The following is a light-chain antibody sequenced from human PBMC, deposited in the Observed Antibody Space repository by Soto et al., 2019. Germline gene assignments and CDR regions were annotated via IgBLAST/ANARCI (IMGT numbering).Light chain of an antibody. Sequence: DIPLTQSPSFLSASVGDRVTITCRASQGISSYLAWYQQKPGKAPKFLIYAASTLQSGVPSRFSGSGSGTEFTLTISSLQPEDFATYYCQQLNSYPRTFGQGTKLEIK. J-gene: IGKJ2*01. CDR1: QGISSY. V-gene: IGKV1-9*01. CDR3: QQLNSYPRT. CDR2: AAS.